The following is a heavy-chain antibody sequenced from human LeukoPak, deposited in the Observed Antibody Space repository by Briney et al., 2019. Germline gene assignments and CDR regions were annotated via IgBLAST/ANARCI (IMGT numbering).Heavy chain of an antibody. D-gene: IGHD2-8*02. CDR3: ARGRGGVNGASDI. CDR2: ISWNSGSI. V-gene: IGHV3-9*01. CDR1: GFTFDDFA. J-gene: IGHJ3*02. Sequence: HPGGSLRLSCAASGFTFDDFAMHWVRQAPGKGLEWVSGISWNSGSIGYADSVKGRFTISRDNAKNSLYLQMNSLRVEDTAVYYCARGRGGVNGASDIWGQGTMVTVSS.